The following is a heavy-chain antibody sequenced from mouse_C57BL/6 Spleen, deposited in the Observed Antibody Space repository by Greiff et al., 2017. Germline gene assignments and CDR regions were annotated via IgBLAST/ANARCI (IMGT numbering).Heavy chain of an antibody. J-gene: IGHJ4*01. V-gene: IGHV1-53*01. Sequence: QVQLKQPGTELVKPGASVKLSCKASGYTFTSYWMHWVKQRPGQGLEWIGNTNPSNGGTNYDEKFKSKDTLTVDKSSSTAYMQLSSLTSEDSAVYYCARHYYYGSSYAYAMDYWGQGTSVTVSS. D-gene: IGHD1-1*01. CDR2: TNPSNGGT. CDR1: GYTFTSYW. CDR3: ARHYYYGSSYAYAMDY.